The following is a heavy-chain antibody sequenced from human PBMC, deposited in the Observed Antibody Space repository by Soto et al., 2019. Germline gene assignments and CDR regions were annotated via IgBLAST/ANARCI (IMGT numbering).Heavy chain of an antibody. CDR3: ARVSVTIFGVVMGHYYYAMDV. CDR1: GGSFSDYH. CDR2: INHGGST. D-gene: IGHD3-3*01. Sequence: PSETLSLTCAVYGGSFSDYHWSWIRQPPGKGLEWIGEINHGGSTKYNPSLKSRVTISKDTSKKQVSLKLTSVAAADTAVYYCARVSVTIFGVVMGHYYYAMDVWGQGTTVTASS. V-gene: IGHV4-34*01. J-gene: IGHJ6*02.